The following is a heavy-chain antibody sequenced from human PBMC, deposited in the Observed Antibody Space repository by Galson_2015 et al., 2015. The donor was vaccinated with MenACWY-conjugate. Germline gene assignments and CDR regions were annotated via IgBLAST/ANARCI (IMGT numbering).Heavy chain of an antibody. CDR2: ISGYNGNT. Sequence: SVKVSCKASGYTFTSCGVSWVRQAPGQGLEWMGWISGYNGNTFYAENLQGRVTMTTDTSTSTAYMELKNLRSDDTAVYYCARTIGARGLTPGTYYLDYWGQGTLVTVSS. CDR1: GYTFTSCG. CDR3: ARTIGARGLTPGTYYLDY. J-gene: IGHJ4*02. D-gene: IGHD3-10*01. V-gene: IGHV1-18*01.